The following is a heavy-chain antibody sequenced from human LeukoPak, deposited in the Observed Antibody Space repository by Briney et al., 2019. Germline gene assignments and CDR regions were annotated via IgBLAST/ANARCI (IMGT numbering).Heavy chain of an antibody. CDR1: GFTFSSYA. Sequence: GGSLRLSCAASGFTFSSYAMSWVRQAPGKGLEWVSAISSSGGSTYYADSVKGRFTISRDNFKNTLYLQMNSLRAEDTAVYYCAKDGTRGYSSGWYPYWGQGTLVTVSS. CDR2: ISSSGGST. D-gene: IGHD6-19*01. CDR3: AKDGTRGYSSGWYPY. V-gene: IGHV3-23*01. J-gene: IGHJ4*02.